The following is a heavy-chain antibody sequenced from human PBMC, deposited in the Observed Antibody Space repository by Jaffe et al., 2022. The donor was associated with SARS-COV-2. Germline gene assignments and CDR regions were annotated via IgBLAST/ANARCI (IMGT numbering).Heavy chain of an antibody. CDR2: IKSKTDGGTT. J-gene: IGHJ4*02. V-gene: IGHV3-15*01. CDR3: TTIPQPEPFIDY. D-gene: IGHD2-2*02. CDR1: GFTFSNAW. Sequence: EVQLVESGGGLVKPGGSLRLSCAASGFTFSNAWMSWVRQAPGKGLEWVGRIKSKTDGGTTDYAAPVKGRFTISRDDSKNTLYLQMNSLKTEDTAVYYCTTIPQPEPFIDYWGQGTLVTVSS.